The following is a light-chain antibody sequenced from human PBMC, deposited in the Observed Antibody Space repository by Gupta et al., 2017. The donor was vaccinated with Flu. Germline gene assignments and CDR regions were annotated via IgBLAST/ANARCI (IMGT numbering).Light chain of an antibody. CDR3: QQNDSNPPWT. CDR2: AAS. J-gene: IGKJ1*01. V-gene: IGKV1-39*01. CDR1: QSISSY. Sequence: DIQMTQSPSSLSASVGDRVTITCRASQSISSYLNWYQQKPGKAPKLLIYAASSWQSGVPSRFSGSGCGKDVTLTISSRQQEDFAAYYCQQNDSNPPWTFGQGTKVEIK.